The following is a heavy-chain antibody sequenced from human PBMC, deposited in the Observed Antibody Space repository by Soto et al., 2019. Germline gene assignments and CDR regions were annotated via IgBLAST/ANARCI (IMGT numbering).Heavy chain of an antibody. CDR2: INWTSGSI. J-gene: IGHJ1*01. CDR3: VKDESINWYSGHFRH. D-gene: IGHD6-13*01. CDR1: GFTFDDYA. V-gene: IGHV3-9*01. Sequence: EVQLVESGGGLVQPGRSLRLSCSASGFTFDDYAMLWGRQVPGKGLEWVSGINWTSGSIGYADAVKGRFAISRDNAKNSLHLQMNSLRAEDTAFYYCVKDESINWYSGHFRHWGQGTLVTVSS.